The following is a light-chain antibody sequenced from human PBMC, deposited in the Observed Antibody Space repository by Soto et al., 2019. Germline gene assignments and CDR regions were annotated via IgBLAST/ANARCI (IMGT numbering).Light chain of an antibody. J-gene: IGKJ5*01. V-gene: IGKV1-9*01. CDR1: QGISSY. CDR3: QQLNSYPLIT. CDR2: AAS. Sequence: DIPLTQSPSFLSASVGDRVTITCRASQGISSYLAWYQQKPAKAPKLLIYAASTLQSGVPSRFSGSGSGTEFTLTISSLQPEDFATYYCQQLNSYPLITFGQGTRLEIK.